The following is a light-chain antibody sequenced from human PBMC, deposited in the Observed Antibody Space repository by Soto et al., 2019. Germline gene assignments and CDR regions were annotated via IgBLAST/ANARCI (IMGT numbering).Light chain of an antibody. CDR3: QQYNNWPIT. CDR2: GAS. J-gene: IGKJ5*01. Sequence: EIVLTQSPATLSLSPGERATFSCRASHSVGSLLAWYQQKPGQAPRLLIYGASTRATGIPARFTGSGSGTEFTLTISSLQSEDFAVYYCQQYNNWPITFGPGTRLEI. CDR1: HSVGSL. V-gene: IGKV3-15*01.